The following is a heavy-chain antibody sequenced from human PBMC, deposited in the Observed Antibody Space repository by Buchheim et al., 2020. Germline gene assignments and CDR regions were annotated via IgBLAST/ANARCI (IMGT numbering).Heavy chain of an antibody. CDR3: ARGASTITRHFDN. V-gene: IGHV3-23*04. J-gene: IGHJ4*01. Sequence: EVFLVESGGGLVQPGGSLRLSCAASGFSFSGHEMNWVRQAPGKGPEWVSILSANGGEAHYADSVKGRFTISRDNSKNTLYLQLNSLRADDTAVYYCARGASTITRHFDNWGQGTL. CDR2: LSANGGEA. D-gene: IGHD3-3*01. CDR1: GFSFSGHE.